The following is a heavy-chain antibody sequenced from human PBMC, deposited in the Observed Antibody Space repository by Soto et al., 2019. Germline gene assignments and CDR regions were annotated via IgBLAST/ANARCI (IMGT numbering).Heavy chain of an antibody. CDR1: GDSVSSNSAG. Sequence: PSQILSLTCAISGDSVSSNSAGWNWIRQTPSRGLEWLGRTYYRSKWYFNYAVSVESRITINPDTSKNQFSLQLSSVTPDDTAVYYCARDKSPSPGDPHYYYYMDVWGKGTTVTVSS. CDR2: TYYRSKWYF. V-gene: IGHV6-1*01. J-gene: IGHJ6*03. D-gene: IGHD1-1*01. CDR3: ARDKSPSPGDPHYYYYMDV.